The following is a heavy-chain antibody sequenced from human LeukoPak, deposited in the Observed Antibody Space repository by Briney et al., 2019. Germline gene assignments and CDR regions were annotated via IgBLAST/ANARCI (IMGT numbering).Heavy chain of an antibody. V-gene: IGHV3-66*01. J-gene: IGHJ4*02. D-gene: IGHD1-26*01. CDR3: ARGRWELPTPFDY. CDR1: GFTVSSNY. CDR2: IYSGGST. Sequence: PGGSLRLSYAASGFTVSSNYMSWVRQAPGKGLEWVSVIYSGGSTYYADSVKGRFTISRDNSKNTLYLQMNSLRAEDTAVYYCARGRWELPTPFDYWGQGTLVTVSS.